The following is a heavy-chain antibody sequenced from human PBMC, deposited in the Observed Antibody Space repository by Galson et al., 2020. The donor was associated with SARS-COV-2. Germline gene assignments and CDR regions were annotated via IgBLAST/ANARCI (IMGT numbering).Heavy chain of an antibody. Sequence: ALVKVSCKTSGYTFTSYDINWVRLATGQGLEWMGWTNPISGNTGYAQRFQGRVTMTSITSIGTAYMELSSLRSDDTAVYYCARVVGAGYYDYWGQGTLVTVYS. J-gene: IGHJ4*02. CDR1: GYTFTSYD. V-gene: IGHV1-8*01. D-gene: IGHD3-22*01. CDR2: TNPISGNT. CDR3: ARVVGAGYYDY.